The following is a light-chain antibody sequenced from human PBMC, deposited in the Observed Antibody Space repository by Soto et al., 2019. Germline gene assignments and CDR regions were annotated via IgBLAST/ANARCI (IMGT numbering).Light chain of an antibody. V-gene: IGLV2-14*01. Sequence: QSALNQPASVSGSPGQSITISCTGTSSDIGGYNYVSWYQQHPGKAPKLIIYDVSNRPSGVSDRFSGSKSGNTASLTISGLQAEDEADYYCSSYTGSSTYVVFGGGTKLTVL. CDR1: SSDIGGYNY. CDR2: DVS. J-gene: IGLJ2*01. CDR3: SSYTGSSTYVV.